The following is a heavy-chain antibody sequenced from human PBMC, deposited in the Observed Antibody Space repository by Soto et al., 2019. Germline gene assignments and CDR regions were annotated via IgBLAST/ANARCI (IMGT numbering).Heavy chain of an antibody. Sequence: SETLSLTCADYGGSFSGYYWSWIRQPPEKGLEWIGEINHSGSTNYNPSLKSRVTISVDTSKNQFSLKLSSVTAADTAVYYCARGLDYGTSGPFDIWGQGTMVT. D-gene: IGHD4-17*01. CDR2: INHSGST. J-gene: IGHJ3*02. CDR3: ARGLDYGTSGPFDI. V-gene: IGHV4-34*01. CDR1: GGSFSGYY.